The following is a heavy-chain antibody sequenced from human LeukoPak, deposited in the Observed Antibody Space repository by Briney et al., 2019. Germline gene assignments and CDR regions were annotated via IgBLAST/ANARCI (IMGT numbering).Heavy chain of an antibody. CDR2: IWYDGSNK. J-gene: IGHJ4*02. D-gene: IGHD4-17*01. Sequence: GGSLRLSCAASGFTFSSYAMSWVRQAPGKGLEWVAVIWYDGSNKYYADSVKGRFTISRDNSKNTLYLQMNSLRAEDTAVYYCARDDPMTKFDYWGQGTLVTVSS. CDR1: GFTFSSYA. CDR3: ARDDPMTKFDY. V-gene: IGHV3-33*08.